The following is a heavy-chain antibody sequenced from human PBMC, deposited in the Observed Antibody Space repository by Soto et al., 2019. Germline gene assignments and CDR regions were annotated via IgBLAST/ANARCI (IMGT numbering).Heavy chain of an antibody. CDR2: INSDGSST. CDR3: ARARRGRITIFSRYDYYGMDV. D-gene: IGHD3-9*01. Sequence: EVQLVESGGGLVQPGGSLRLSCAASGFTFSSYWMHWVRQAPGKGLVWVSRINSDGSSTSYADSVKGRFTISRDNAKNTLYLQMNRLRAEDTAVYYCARARRGRITIFSRYDYYGMDVWGQGTTVTVSS. J-gene: IGHJ6*02. CDR1: GFTFSSYW. V-gene: IGHV3-74*01.